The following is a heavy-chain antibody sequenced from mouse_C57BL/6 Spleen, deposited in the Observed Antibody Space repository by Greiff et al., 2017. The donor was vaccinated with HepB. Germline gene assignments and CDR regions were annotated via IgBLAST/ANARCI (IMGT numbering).Heavy chain of an antibody. CDR2: ISDGGSYT. V-gene: IGHV5-4*01. Sequence: EVKLVESGGGLVKPGGSLKLSCAASGFTFSSYAMSWVRQTPEKRLEWVATISDGGSYTYYPDNVKGRFTISRDNAKNNLYLQMSHLKSEDTAMYYYARDPLITTVVATDWYFDVWGTGTTVTVSS. J-gene: IGHJ1*03. CDR3: ARDPLITTVVATDWYFDV. D-gene: IGHD1-1*01. CDR1: GFTFSSYA.